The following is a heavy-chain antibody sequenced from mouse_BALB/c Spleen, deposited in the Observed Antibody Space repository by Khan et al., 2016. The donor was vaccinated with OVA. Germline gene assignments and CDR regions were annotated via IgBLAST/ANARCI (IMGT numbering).Heavy chain of an antibody. J-gene: IGHJ2*01. Sequence: KLLASGPGLVKPSQSLSLTCPVTGYSITSGYGWNWIRQFPGNKLEWMGYISYSGSTNYNPSLKSRISITRDTSKNQFFLQLNSVTTEDTATYYCARTARIKYWGQGTTLTVSA. CDR1: GYSITSGYG. D-gene: IGHD1-2*01. V-gene: IGHV3-2*02. CDR2: ISYSGST. CDR3: ARTARIKY.